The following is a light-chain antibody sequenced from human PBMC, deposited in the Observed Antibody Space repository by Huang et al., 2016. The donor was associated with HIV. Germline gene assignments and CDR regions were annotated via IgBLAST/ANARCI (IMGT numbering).Light chain of an antibody. J-gene: IGKJ1*01. Sequence: EIVLTQSPGTLSLSPGERATLSCTASQSVSSNYLAWYQQKPGQAPRLLIYGASSRATGIPDRFSGSGSGTDFTLTISRLEPEDFAVYYCQQYGTSRTFGQGTKVEIK. CDR3: QQYGTSRT. CDR2: GAS. V-gene: IGKV3-20*01. CDR1: QSVSSNY.